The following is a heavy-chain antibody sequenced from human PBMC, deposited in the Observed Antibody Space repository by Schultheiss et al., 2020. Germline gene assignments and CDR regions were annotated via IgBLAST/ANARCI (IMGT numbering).Heavy chain of an antibody. V-gene: IGHV3-23*01. CDR1: GFTFSSYG. D-gene: IGHD3-3*01. CDR3: AREMEGFYFAF. CDR2: ISASGGDT. Sequence: GGSLRLSCAASGFTFSSYGMSWVRQAPGKGLEWVSSISASGGDTNHADSVKGRFTISRDNSKSTLYLQMNSLRAEDTAVYYCAREMEGFYFAFWGQGTLVTVSS. J-gene: IGHJ4*02.